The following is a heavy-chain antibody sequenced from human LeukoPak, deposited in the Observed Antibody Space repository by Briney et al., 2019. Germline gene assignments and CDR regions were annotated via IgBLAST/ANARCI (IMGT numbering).Heavy chain of an antibody. CDR1: GFTFSAYI. V-gene: IGHV3-21*01. CDR3: ARWLVGALKPGAFDI. J-gene: IGHJ3*02. CDR2: ISSNSNYM. D-gene: IGHD1-26*01. Sequence: GGSLRLPCAASGFTFSAYIMNWVRQAPGKGLEWVSSISSNSNYMYYADSVRGRFTISRDNAKNSLFLQMNSLRAEDTAVYYCARWLVGALKPGAFDIWGQGTMVTVS.